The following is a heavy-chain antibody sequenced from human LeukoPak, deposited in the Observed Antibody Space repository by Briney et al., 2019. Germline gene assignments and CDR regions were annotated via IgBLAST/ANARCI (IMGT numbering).Heavy chain of an antibody. CDR2: INSDGSST. D-gene: IGHD2-15*01. V-gene: IGHV3-74*01. Sequence: GGSLRLSCAASGFTFSSYWMHWVRQGPGKGLVWVSRINSDGSSTSYADSVKGRFTISRDNAKNTLFLQMNSLRAEDTAVYYCARDYLVVASNWFDLWGQGTLVTVSS. CDR1: GFTFSSYW. CDR3: ARDYLVVASNWFDL. J-gene: IGHJ5*02.